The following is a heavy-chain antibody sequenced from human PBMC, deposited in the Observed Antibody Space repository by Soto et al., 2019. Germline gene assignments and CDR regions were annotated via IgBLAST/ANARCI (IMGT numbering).Heavy chain of an antibody. Sequence: QLQLQESGPGLVKPSETLSLTCSVSGGSISSSSYFWVWIRQPPGKGLEWIGSIYYSGSTYYNPSLKSRVTVSVATSKNQFSLKLSSVTAADTSVYYCARHPSDFWFDPWGQGTLVTVSS. CDR2: IYYSGST. CDR1: GGSISSSSYF. D-gene: IGHD2-21*02. CDR3: ARHPSDFWFDP. J-gene: IGHJ5*02. V-gene: IGHV4-39*01.